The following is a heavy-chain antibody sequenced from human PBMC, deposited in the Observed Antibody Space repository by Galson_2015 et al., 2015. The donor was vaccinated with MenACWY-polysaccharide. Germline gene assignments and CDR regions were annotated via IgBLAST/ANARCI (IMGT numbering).Heavy chain of an antibody. CDR3: TTWGRDVY. V-gene: IGHV3-15*01. CDR2: IKSKYNGGTT. D-gene: IGHD3-10*01. CDR1: GFTFSNAW. Sequence: SLRLSCAPSGFTFSNAWMSWVRQAPGKGLEWVGRIKSKYNGGTTDYAGPVKGRFSISRDDSQSTAYLQMNSLRTDDTGINYCTTWGRDVYWGQGTVVTVSP. J-gene: IGHJ4*02.